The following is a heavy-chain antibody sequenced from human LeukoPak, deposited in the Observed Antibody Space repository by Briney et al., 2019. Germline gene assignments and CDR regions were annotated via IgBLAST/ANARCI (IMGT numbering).Heavy chain of an antibody. V-gene: IGHV1-46*01. J-gene: IGHJ4*02. Sequence: ASVKVPCKASGYTFTSYYIHWVRQAPGQGLEWMGFINPSGGSTSYAQKFQGRVTMTRDMSMRTVYMELSSLRSEDTAVYYCARNVGSGFDYWGQGTLVTVSS. CDR2: INPSGGST. CDR3: ARNVGSGFDY. D-gene: IGHD3-10*01. CDR1: GYTFTSYY.